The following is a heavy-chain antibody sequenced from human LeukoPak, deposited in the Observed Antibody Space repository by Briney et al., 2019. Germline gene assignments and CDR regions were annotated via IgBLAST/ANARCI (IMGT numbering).Heavy chain of an antibody. D-gene: IGHD3-10*01. CDR1: GFTFSSYA. J-gene: IGHJ4*02. CDR3: GRDQEASTMVRWPGFDY. CDR2: ISYDGSNK. Sequence: PGGSLRLSCAASGFTFSSYAMHWVRQAPGKGLEWVAVISYDGSNKYYADSVKGRFTISRDNSKNTLYLQMNSLRAEDTAVYYCGRDQEASTMVRWPGFDYWGQGTLVTVSS. V-gene: IGHV3-30-3*01.